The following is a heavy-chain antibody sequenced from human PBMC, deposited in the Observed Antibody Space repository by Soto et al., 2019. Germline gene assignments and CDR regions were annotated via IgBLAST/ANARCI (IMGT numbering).Heavy chain of an antibody. CDR1: GFTFSLYS. CDR2: ISRSSTGI. V-gene: IGHV3-48*02. D-gene: IGHD3-10*01. CDR3: ARAVTWGLDV. J-gene: IGHJ6*02. Sequence: EVQLVESGGGLVQPGGSLRLSCAASGFTFSLYSMSWVGQAPGKGLEWVSYISRSSTGIHYADSVKGRFTISRDDATNSMHLQINILRDGDTAVYYCARAVTWGLDVWGQGTTVSISS.